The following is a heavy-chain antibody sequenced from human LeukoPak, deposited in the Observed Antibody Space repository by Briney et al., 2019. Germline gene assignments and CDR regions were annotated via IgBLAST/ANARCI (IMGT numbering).Heavy chain of an antibody. V-gene: IGHV4-39*07. CDR3: ARDPGSNYWFDS. Sequence: SETLSLTCIVSGGSISRSSYYWGWIRQPPGKGLEWIGSIYYSGSTDYNPSLKSRVTMSVDASKNQFSLRLDSVTAADTAVYYCARDPGSNYWFDSWGQGTLVTVSS. D-gene: IGHD1-1*01. CDR2: IYYSGST. J-gene: IGHJ5*01. CDR1: GGSISRSSYY.